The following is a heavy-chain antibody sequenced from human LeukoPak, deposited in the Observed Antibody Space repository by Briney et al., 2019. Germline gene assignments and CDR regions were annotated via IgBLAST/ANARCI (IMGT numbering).Heavy chain of an antibody. J-gene: IGHJ2*01. CDR2: ISSSSSYT. D-gene: IGHD4-17*01. CDR1: GFTFSDYY. V-gene: IGHV3-11*06. Sequence: KPGGSLRLSCAASGFTFSDYYMSWIRQAPGKGLEWVSYISSSSSYTNYADSVKGRFTISRDNAKNSLYLQMNSLRAEDTAVYYCARVPGMEAYTMTTASWYFDLWGRGTLVTVSS. CDR3: ARVPGMEAYTMTTASWYFDL.